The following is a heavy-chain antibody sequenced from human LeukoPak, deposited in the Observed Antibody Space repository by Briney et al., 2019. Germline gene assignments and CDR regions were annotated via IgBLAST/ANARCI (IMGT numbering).Heavy chain of an antibody. D-gene: IGHD2-2*01. Sequence: GESLKISCECSGYSFTTYWIGWVRQMPGQGLEWMGIIYPGDSDTRYSPSFQGQVTISVDKSINTAYLQWSSLKASDTAMYYCARSYCGSTSCPFDYWGQGTLVTVSS. CDR2: IYPGDSDT. J-gene: IGHJ4*02. CDR3: ARSYCGSTSCPFDY. V-gene: IGHV5-51*01. CDR1: GYSFTTYW.